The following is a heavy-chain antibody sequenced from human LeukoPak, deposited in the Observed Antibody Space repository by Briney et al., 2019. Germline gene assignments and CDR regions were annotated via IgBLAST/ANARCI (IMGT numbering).Heavy chain of an antibody. CDR2: ISYDGSNK. Sequence: GGSLILSCAASGFTFSSYGMHWVRQAPGKGLEWVAVISYDGSNKYYADSVKGRFTICRDNSKNTLYLQMNSPRAEDTAVYYCAKPTATGPNWFDPWGQGTLVTVSS. D-gene: IGHD1-1*01. CDR1: GFTFSSYG. V-gene: IGHV3-30*18. CDR3: AKPTATGPNWFDP. J-gene: IGHJ5*02.